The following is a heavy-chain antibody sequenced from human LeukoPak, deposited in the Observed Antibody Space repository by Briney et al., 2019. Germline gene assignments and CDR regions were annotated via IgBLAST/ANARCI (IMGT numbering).Heavy chain of an antibody. Sequence: SETLSLTCAVYGGSFSGYYWSWIRQPPGKGLEWIGEINHSGSTNYNPSLKSRLTISVDTSKNQFSLKLSSVTAADTAVYYCASLYITMITKWGQGTLVTVSS. V-gene: IGHV4-34*01. D-gene: IGHD3-22*01. J-gene: IGHJ4*02. CDR3: ASLYITMITK. CDR1: GGSFSGYY. CDR2: INHSGST.